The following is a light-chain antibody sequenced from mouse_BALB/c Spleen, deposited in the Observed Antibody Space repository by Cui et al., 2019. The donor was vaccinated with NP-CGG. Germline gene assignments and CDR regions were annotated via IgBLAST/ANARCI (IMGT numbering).Light chain of an antibody. J-gene: IGLJ1*01. Sequence: QAVVTQESALTTSPGETVTLTCRSSTGAVTTSNYANWVQEKPDHLFTGLIGGTINRAPGAPARFSGSLIGDRAALTITGAQTEDEAIYFCALWYSNHWVFGGGTKLTVL. V-gene: IGLV1*01. CDR1: TGAVTTSNY. CDR2: GTI. CDR3: ALWYSNHWV.